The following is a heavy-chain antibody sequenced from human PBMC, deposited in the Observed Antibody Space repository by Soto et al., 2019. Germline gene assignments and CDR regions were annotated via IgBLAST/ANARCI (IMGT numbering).Heavy chain of an antibody. Sequence: SETLSLTCAVYGGSFSGYYWSWIRQPPGKGLEWVGEINHSGSTNYNPSLKSRVTISVDTSKNQFSPKLSSVTAADTAVYYCARASFPPRAAPPYGMDVWGQGTTVTVSS. CDR2: INHSGST. J-gene: IGHJ6*02. V-gene: IGHV4-34*01. CDR1: GGSFSGYY. D-gene: IGHD2-15*01. CDR3: ARASFPPRAAPPYGMDV.